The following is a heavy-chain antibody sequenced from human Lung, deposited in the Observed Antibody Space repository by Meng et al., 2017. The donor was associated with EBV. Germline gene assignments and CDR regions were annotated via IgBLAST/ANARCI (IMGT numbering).Heavy chain of an antibody. Sequence: QLGAEVRMVGPQGKVAGKPSGGSFSTYTFSWVRQAPGQGLEWMGGLIPVLNKAKSAPRFQDRVTFTADETTTTAYMELSSLTFEDTAVYFCARGRGNQPLFDFWGQGTLVTVSS. J-gene: IGHJ4*02. CDR2: LIPVLNKA. D-gene: IGHD2/OR15-2a*01. V-gene: IGHV1-69*10. CDR1: GGSFSTYT. CDR3: ARGRGNQPLFDF.